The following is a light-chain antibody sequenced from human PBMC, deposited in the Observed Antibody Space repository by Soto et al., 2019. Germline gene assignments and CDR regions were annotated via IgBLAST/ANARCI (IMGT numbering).Light chain of an antibody. J-gene: IGKJ1*01. Sequence: DIVMTQSPDSLAVSLGERATINCKSSRNVLYSSNNXNYLAWYQKKPGQPPKLLIYWASTRESGVPDRFSGSGSGTDXXLXISXXQAEDVAVYYCHQYHILPWTFGQGTKVEIK. V-gene: IGKV4-1*01. CDR2: WAS. CDR1: RNVLYSSNNXNY. CDR3: HQYHILPWT.